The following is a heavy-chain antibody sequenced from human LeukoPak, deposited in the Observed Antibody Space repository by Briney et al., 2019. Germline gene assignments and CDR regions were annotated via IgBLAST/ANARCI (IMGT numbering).Heavy chain of an antibody. CDR2: INPSGGST. J-gene: IGHJ4*02. CDR1: GYTFTSYY. Sequence: ASVKVSCKASGYTFTSYYMHRVRQAPGQGLEWMGIINPSGGSTSYAQKFQGRVTMTRDTSTSTVYMELSSLRSEDTAVYYCARGGLLWFGEFLADDRWDYWGQGTLVTVSS. CDR3: ARGGLLWFGEFLADDRWDY. V-gene: IGHV1-46*01. D-gene: IGHD3-10*01.